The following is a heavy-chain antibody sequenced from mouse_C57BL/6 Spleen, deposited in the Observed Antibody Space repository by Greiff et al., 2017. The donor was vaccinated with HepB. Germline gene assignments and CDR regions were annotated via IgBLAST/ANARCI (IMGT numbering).Heavy chain of an antibody. J-gene: IGHJ4*01. Sequence: VQLQQSGPELVKPGASVKISCKASGYAFSSSWMNWVKQRPGKGLEWIGRIYPGDGDTNYNGKFKGKATLTADKSSSTAYMQLSSLTSEDSAVYFCARALMDYWGQGTSVTVSS. V-gene: IGHV1-82*01. CDR2: IYPGDGDT. CDR1: GYAFSSSW. CDR3: ARALMDY.